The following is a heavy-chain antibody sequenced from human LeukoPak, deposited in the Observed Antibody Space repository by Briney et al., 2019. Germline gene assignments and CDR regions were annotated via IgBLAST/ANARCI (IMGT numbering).Heavy chain of an antibody. J-gene: IGHJ4*02. D-gene: IGHD6-19*01. CDR3: ARRSSSGWYYFDY. V-gene: IGHV4-39*01. CDR1: GGSISSSSYY. Sequence: SETLSLTCTVSGGSISSSSYYWGWIRQPPGKGLEWIGSIYYSGSTYYNPSLKSRVTISVDTSKNQSSLKLSSVTAADTAVYYCARRSSSGWYYFDYWGQGTLVTVSS. CDR2: IYYSGST.